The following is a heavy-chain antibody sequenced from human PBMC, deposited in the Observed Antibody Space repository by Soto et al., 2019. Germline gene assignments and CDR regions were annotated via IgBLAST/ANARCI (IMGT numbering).Heavy chain of an antibody. J-gene: IGHJ6*02. CDR2: IGTAGDT. D-gene: IGHD6-6*01. CDR3: AREISSSCATGCSGGMDV. Sequence: EVQLVESGGGLVKPGGSLRLSCAASGFTFSSYDMHWVRQATGKGLEWVSAIGTAGDTYYPGSVKGRFTISRENAKNSLYLQMNSLRAEDTAVYYCAREISSSCATGCSGGMDVWGQGTTVTVSS. V-gene: IGHV3-13*01. CDR1: GFTFSSYD.